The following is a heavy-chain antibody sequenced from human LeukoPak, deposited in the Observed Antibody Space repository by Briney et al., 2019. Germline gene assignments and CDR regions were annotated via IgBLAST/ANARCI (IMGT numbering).Heavy chain of an antibody. V-gene: IGHV4-30-4*01. CDR3: ARDGSGSYRYFDY. CDR2: IYYSGST. Sequence: SETLSLTCTVSGGSISSGDYYWSWIRQPPGKGLEWIGYIYYSGSTYYNPSLKSRVTISVDTSKNQFSLKLSSMTAADTAVYYCARDGSGSYRYFDYWGQGTLVTASS. J-gene: IGHJ4*02. D-gene: IGHD3-10*01. CDR1: GGSISSGDYY.